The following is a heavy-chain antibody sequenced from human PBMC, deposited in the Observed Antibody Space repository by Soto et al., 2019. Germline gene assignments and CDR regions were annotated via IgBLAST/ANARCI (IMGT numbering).Heavy chain of an antibody. V-gene: IGHV3-30*03. CDR2: ISYDGSNK. D-gene: IGHD4-17*01. CDR1: GFTFSSYG. Sequence: QVQLVESGGGVVQPGRSLRLSCAASGFTFSSYGMHWVRQAPGKGLEWVAVISYDGSNKYYADSVKGRFTISRDNSKNTLYLQMNSLRAEDTAVYYCAATVGDSYYFDYWGQGTLVTVSS. J-gene: IGHJ4*02. CDR3: AATVGDSYYFDY.